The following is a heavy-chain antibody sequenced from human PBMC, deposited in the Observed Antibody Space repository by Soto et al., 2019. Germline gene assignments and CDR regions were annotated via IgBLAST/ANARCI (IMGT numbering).Heavy chain of an antibody. Sequence: LRLSCSASGFTFSSYWMHWVRQAPGKGLVWVSRINSDGSSTSYADSVKGRFTISRDNAKNTLYLQMNSLRAEDTAVYYCARDFWAPDIFGVVYYYYGMDVWGQGTTVTV. D-gene: IGHD3-3*02. CDR2: INSDGSST. V-gene: IGHV3-74*01. CDR3: ARDFWAPDIFGVVYYYYGMDV. J-gene: IGHJ6*02. CDR1: GFTFSSYW.